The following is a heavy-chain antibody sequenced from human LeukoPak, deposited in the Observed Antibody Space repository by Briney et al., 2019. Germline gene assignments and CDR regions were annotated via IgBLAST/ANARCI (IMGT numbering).Heavy chain of an antibody. J-gene: IGHJ6*03. CDR1: GYSISSGYY. Sequence: PSETLSLTCTVSGYSISSGYYWGWIRPPPGKGLEWIGNIYPSGPTYYNPSLKSRVTISVDTSKNQFSLKLSSVTAADTAVYYCARHVVGAAAGRLAYYYMDVWGKGTTVTISS. V-gene: IGHV4-38-2*02. D-gene: IGHD6-13*01. CDR2: IYPSGPT. CDR3: ARHVVGAAAGRLAYYYMDV.